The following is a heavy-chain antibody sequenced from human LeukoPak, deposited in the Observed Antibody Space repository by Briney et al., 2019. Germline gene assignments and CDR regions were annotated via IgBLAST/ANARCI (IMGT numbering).Heavy chain of an antibody. CDR1: GGSISSGGYY. CDR2: IYYSGST. J-gene: IGHJ3*02. D-gene: IGHD3-22*01. CDR3: ARDRDSSGYYYDPGAFDI. V-gene: IGHV4-61*08. Sequence: SETLSLTCTVSGGSISSGGYYWSWIRQHPGKGLEWIGYIYYSGSTNYNPSLKSRVTISVDTSKNQFSLKLSSVTAADTAVYYCARDRDSSGYYYDPGAFDIWGQGTMVTVSS.